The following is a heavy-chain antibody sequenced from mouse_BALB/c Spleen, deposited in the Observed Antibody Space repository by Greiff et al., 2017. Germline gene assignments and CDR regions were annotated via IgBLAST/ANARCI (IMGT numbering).Heavy chain of an antibody. Sequence: VQLQQSGAELVKPGASVKLSCTASGFNIKDTYMHWVKQRPEQGLEWIGRIDPANGNTKYDPKFQGKATITADTSSNTAYLQLSSLTSEDTAVYYCASRYGSSPFDYWGQGTTLTVSS. CDR1: GFNIKDTY. CDR3: ASRYGSSPFDY. CDR2: IDPANGNT. D-gene: IGHD1-1*01. J-gene: IGHJ2*01. V-gene: IGHV14-3*02.